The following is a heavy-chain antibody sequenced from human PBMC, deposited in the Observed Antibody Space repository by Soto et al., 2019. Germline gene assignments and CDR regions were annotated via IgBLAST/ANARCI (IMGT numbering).Heavy chain of an antibody. Sequence: SETLSLTCTVSGDSLTRYNWNWLRQSPGKGLEWIAYIHSTGDTYYNPSLESRVTISADTSKNQFSLKVTSVTAADTGIYYCARRVSKAAESPANDNWFDPWGLGALLSVS. V-gene: IGHV4-59*08. CDR1: GDSLTRYN. CDR3: ARRVSKAAESPANDNWFDP. D-gene: IGHD2-15*01. CDR2: IHSTGDT. J-gene: IGHJ5*02.